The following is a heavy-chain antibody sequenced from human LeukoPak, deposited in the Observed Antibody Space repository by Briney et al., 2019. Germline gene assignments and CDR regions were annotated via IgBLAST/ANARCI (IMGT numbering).Heavy chain of an antibody. CDR2: IFYRGSI. CDR3: ARGVVLGQDDAFDI. J-gene: IGHJ3*02. CDR1: GGSISSSSYY. Sequence: PSETLSLTCTVSGGSISSSSYYWSWIRQPPGKGLEWIGYIFYRGSIDYSPSLQSRVTISVDTSKNHLSLRLTSVTAADTAVYFCARGVVLGQDDAFDIWGRGTMVTVSS. V-gene: IGHV4-61*03. D-gene: IGHD3/OR15-3a*01.